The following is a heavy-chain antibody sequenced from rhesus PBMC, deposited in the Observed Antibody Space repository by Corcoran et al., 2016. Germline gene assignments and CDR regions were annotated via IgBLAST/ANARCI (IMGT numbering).Heavy chain of an antibody. Sequence: QLQLQESGPGLVKPSETLSLTCAVSGCAIRSSYWSWTRQAPGKGLGWIGYIYGSGSSTNYNPSRKSRVTLSVDTSKNQRSLKLSSVTAADTAVYYCARGGYSYSSDYWGQGVLVTVSS. CDR2: IYGSGSST. CDR1: GCAIRSSY. J-gene: IGHJ4*01. V-gene: IGHV4-169*01. CDR3: ARGGYSYSSDY. D-gene: IGHD5-12*01.